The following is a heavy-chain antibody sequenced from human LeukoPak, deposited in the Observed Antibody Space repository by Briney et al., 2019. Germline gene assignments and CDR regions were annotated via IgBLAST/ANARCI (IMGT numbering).Heavy chain of an antibody. V-gene: IGHV4-59*01. J-gene: IGHJ4*02. D-gene: IGHD2-15*01. CDR2: IYYSGST. CDR1: GGSFSPYY. CDR3: ASVRYCSGGSCYSSSDY. Sequence: SETLSLTCAVHGGSFSPYYRSWIRQSPGKGLEWIGYIYYSGSTTYNPSLTSRVTMSVDMSKNQFSLKLSSVTAADTAIYYCASVRYCSGGSCYSSSDYWGQGALVTVSS.